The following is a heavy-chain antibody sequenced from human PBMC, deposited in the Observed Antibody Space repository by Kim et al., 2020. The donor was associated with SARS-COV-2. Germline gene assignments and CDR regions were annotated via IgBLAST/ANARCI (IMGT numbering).Heavy chain of an antibody. CDR2: TRNKAKSYTT. V-gene: IGHV3-72*01. J-gene: IGHJ6*03. CDR3: ARASGWRGYHNMDV. D-gene: IGHD3-10*01. CDR1: GFTFSDHY. Sequence: GGSLRLSCAASGFTFSDHYMDWVRQAPGKGLEWVGRTRNKAKSYTTEYAASVKGRFTVSRDESQNSLYLQMNSLKTEDTAVYYCARASGWRGYHNMDVWG.